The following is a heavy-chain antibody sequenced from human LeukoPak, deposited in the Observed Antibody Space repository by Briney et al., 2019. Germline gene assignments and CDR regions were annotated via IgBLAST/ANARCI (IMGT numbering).Heavy chain of an antibody. J-gene: IGHJ4*02. CDR1: GGTFSSYA. CDR3: ARGDATVDFDY. V-gene: IGHV1-8*02. D-gene: IGHD4-23*01. Sequence: VASVKVSCKASGGTFSSYAINWVRQATGQGLEWMGWMNPNSGNTGYAQKFQGRVTMTRNTSISTAYMELSSLRSEDTAVYYCARGDATVDFDYWGQGTLVTVSS. CDR2: MNPNSGNT.